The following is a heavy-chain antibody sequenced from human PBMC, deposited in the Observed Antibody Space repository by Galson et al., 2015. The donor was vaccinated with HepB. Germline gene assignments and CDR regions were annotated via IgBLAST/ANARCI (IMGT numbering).Heavy chain of an antibody. D-gene: IGHD3-3*01. CDR2: ISYDGSKK. CDR3: ARARPNFGVVIQFAEHFQH. Sequence: SLRLSCAASGFTFNINAMHWVRQAPGKGLEWVAIISYDGSKKYYADSVKGRFTISRDNSKNTLYLQMNSLKAEDTAVYYCARARPNFGVVIQFAEHFQHWGQGALVTVSS. CDR1: GFTFNINA. V-gene: IGHV3-30*04. J-gene: IGHJ1*01.